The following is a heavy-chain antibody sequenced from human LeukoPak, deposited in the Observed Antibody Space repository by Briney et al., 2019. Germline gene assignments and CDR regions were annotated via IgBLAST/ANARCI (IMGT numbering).Heavy chain of an antibody. CDR1: GGSFSGYY. Sequence: SETLSLTCAVYGGSFSGYYWSWIRQPPGKGLEWIGEVNHSGSTNYNPSLKSRVTISVDTSKNQFSLKLSSVTAADTAVYYCARGRGYCSSTSCYYFDYWGQGTLVTVSS. J-gene: IGHJ4*02. CDR2: VNHSGST. V-gene: IGHV4-34*01. D-gene: IGHD2-2*01. CDR3: ARGRGYCSSTSCYYFDY.